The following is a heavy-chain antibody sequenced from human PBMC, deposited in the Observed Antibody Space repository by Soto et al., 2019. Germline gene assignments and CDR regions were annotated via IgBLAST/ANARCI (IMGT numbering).Heavy chain of an antibody. CDR3: ARRPYYYDSSGYYRYYFDY. CDR2: IYPRDSDT. Sequence: HGEALKISCTGSGYSFTNYWLGWVRQMPLKVLEWMGIIYPRDSDTRYSPSFQGQVTISADRSISTAYLQWRGLKASDTAMYYCARRPYYYDSSGYYRYYFDYWGQGTLVTVSS. D-gene: IGHD3-22*01. CDR1: GYSFTNYW. J-gene: IGHJ4*02. V-gene: IGHV5-51*01.